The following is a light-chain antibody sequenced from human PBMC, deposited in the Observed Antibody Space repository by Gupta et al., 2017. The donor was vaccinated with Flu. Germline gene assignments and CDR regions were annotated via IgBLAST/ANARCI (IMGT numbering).Light chain of an antibody. Sequence: SYVLTQPPSVSMAPGQTAKITCGGNSIGSKSVHWYQQRPGQAPMLVIYDDNDRPSGIPDRFSGSNSGNTATLTIRGVEAGDEADYYCQVWDSDNDHFVFGTGTKITVL. J-gene: IGLJ1*01. V-gene: IGLV3-21*02. CDR2: DDN. CDR1: SIGSKS. CDR3: QVWDSDNDHFV.